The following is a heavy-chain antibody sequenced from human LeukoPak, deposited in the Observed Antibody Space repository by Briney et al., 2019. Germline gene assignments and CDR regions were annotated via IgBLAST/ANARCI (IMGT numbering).Heavy chain of an antibody. D-gene: IGHD1-26*01. Sequence: GGSLRLSCAASGFTFSSYAMHWVRQAPGKGLEWVSYISSSGNTIYYADSVKGRFTISRDNANNLLYLQMSGLRAEDTAVYYCARVGALGSLGYWGQGILVAVSS. J-gene: IGHJ4*02. CDR2: ISSSGNTI. CDR1: GFTFSSYA. V-gene: IGHV3-48*03. CDR3: ARVGALGSLGY.